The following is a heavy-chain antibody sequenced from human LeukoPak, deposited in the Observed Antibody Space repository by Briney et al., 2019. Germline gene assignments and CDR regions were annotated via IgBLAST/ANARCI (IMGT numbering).Heavy chain of an antibody. CDR1: GFIFRSYV. J-gene: IGHJ4*02. Sequence: PGGSLRLSCAASGFIFRSYVMSWVRQAPGKGLEWVSAIGGSGGSTYYADSVKGRFTISRDNSKNTLYLQMNSLRAEDTAVYYCAKHCSGGSCYAYWGQGTLVTVSS. V-gene: IGHV3-23*01. CDR3: AKHCSGGSCYAY. D-gene: IGHD2-15*01. CDR2: IGGSGGST.